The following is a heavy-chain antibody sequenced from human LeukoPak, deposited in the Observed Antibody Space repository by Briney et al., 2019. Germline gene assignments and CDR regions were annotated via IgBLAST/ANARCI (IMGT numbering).Heavy chain of an antibody. D-gene: IGHD6-13*01. J-gene: IGHJ4*02. Sequence: PGGSLRLSCAASGFTFSTYAMHWVRQAPGKGLEWVAFIRYDGSNKYYADSVKGRFTISRDNSKNTLYLQMNSLKTEDTAVYYCTYAGQQLGWYFGYWGQGTLVTVSS. V-gene: IGHV3-30*02. CDR2: IRYDGSNK. CDR1: GFTFSTYA. CDR3: TYAGQQLGWYFGY.